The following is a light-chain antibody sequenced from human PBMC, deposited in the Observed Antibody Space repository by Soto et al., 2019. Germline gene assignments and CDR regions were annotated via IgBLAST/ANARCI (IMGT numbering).Light chain of an antibody. V-gene: IGKV1-27*01. CDR3: QKYNSAAWT. CDR2: AAS. CDR1: QGISNY. Sequence: DIQMTQSPSSLSASVGDRVTITCRASQGISNYLAWYQPKPGKVPKLLIYAASTLQSGVPPRFSGSGSGTDFTLTISSLQPEDVATYYCQKYNSAAWTFGQGTKVDIK. J-gene: IGKJ1*01.